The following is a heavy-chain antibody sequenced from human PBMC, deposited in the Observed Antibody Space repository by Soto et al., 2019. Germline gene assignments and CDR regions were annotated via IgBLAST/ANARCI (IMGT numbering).Heavy chain of an antibody. CDR2: ISSSSSSI. D-gene: IGHD6-13*01. CDR3: ARRYSSTSRTMDV. J-gene: IGHJ6*02. CDR1: GFTFSNYY. V-gene: IGHV3-48*02. Sequence: GGSLRLSCEASGFTFSNYYMTWGRQAPGKGLEWVSYISSSSSSIDYADSVQGRFSISRDNAKSSLYLQMNSLRDEDTAVYYCARRYSSTSRTMDVWGQGTTVTVSS.